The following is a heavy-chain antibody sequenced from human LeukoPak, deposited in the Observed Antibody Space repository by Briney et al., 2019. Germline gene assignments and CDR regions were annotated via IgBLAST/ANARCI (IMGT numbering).Heavy chain of an antibody. V-gene: IGHV4-61*02. D-gene: IGHD4-23*01. CDR2: ISAGGHT. CDR3: TRGGHDYGGSFDT. J-gene: IGHJ5*02. Sequence: SETLSLTCAISGASIASGSYHWDWIRQPAGSRPEYIGRISAGGHTNYNPSLKSRLTISMDTSKNHVSLRLSSVTAADTAVYYCTRGGHDYGGSFDTWGQGILVTVSS. CDR1: GASIASGSYH.